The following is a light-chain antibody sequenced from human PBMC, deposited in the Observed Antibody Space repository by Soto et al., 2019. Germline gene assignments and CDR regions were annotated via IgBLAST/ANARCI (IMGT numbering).Light chain of an antibody. CDR3: QQSYSAPRT. V-gene: IGKV1-39*01. CDR1: QSITTY. Sequence: DIQMTQSPSVLYAYGTPWATTPXXASQSITTYLNWYQQKPGKAPKLLIYAASSLQSGVPSRFSGSGSGTDFTLTISSLQPEDFATYYCQQSYSAPRTFGHGTKV. J-gene: IGKJ1*01. CDR2: AAS.